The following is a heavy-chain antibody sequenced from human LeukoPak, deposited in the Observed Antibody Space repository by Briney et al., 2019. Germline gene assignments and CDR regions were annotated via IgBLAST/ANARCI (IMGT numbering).Heavy chain of an antibody. V-gene: IGHV3-21*01. CDR3: ARDLDYYGMDV. CDR1: GFTFSSYS. CDR2: ISSSSSYI. Sequence: GGSLRLSCAASGFTFSSYSMNWVRQAPGKGLEWVSSISSSSSYIYYADSVKGRFTISRDNAKNSLYLQMNSLRAGDTAVYYCARDLDYYGMDVWGQGTTVTVSS. J-gene: IGHJ6*02.